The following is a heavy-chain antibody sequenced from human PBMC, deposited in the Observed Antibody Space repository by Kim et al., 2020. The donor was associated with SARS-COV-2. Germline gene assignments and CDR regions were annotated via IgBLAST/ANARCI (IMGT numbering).Heavy chain of an antibody. CDR2: IIPIFGTA. Sequence: SVKVSCKASGGTFSSYAISWVRQAPGQGLEWMGGIIPIFGTANYAQKFQGRVTITADESTSTAYMELSSLRSEDTAVYYCARALKDTAMVTDYYYYGMDVWGQGTTVTVSS. D-gene: IGHD5-18*01. V-gene: IGHV1-69*13. CDR3: ARALKDTAMVTDYYYYGMDV. J-gene: IGHJ6*02. CDR1: GGTFSSYA.